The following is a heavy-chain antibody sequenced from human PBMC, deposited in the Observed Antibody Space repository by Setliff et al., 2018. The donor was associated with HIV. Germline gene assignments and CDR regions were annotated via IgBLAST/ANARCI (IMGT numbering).Heavy chain of an antibody. D-gene: IGHD3-10*01. CDR3: ASAPKLVD. J-gene: IGHJ4*02. V-gene: IGHV4-61*05. CDR1: GASISSSSSY. Sequence: SETLSLTCTVYGASISSSSSYWGWIRLPPGKGLEWIGYIYYSGSTNYNPSLKSRLTRSVDTSKNQFSLKLTSVTASVTAVYYCASAPKLVDWGQGPLVTVSS. CDR2: IYYSGST.